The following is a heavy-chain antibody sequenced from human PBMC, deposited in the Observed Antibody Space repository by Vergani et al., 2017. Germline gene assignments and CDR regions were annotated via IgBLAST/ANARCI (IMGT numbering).Heavy chain of an antibody. J-gene: IGHJ3*02. Sequence: QMQLVQSGPEVKKPGTSVKVSCKASGFTFTSSAVQWVRQARGQRLEWIGWSVVGSGNTNYAQKFQERVTISRDMSTSTAYMELSSLRSEDTAVYYCAADSDSSGYRDAIDIWGQGTMVTVSS. D-gene: IGHD3-22*01. CDR2: SVVGSGNT. CDR3: AADSDSSGYRDAIDI. V-gene: IGHV1-58*01. CDR1: GFTFTSSA.